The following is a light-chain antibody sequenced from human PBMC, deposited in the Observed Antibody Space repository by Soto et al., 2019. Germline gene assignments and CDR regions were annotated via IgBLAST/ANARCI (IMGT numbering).Light chain of an antibody. CDR2: DVS. Sequence: SLLTQPASVTGSPGESITISRTGKSHDVGGYNYVSWYQQHPGKAPKLMIYDVSNRPSGVSNRFSGSKSGNTASLTISGLQAEDEADYYCSSYTSSSTLNYVFGTGTQLTVL. CDR1: SHDVGGYNY. V-gene: IGLV2-14*01. CDR3: SSYTSSSTLNYV. J-gene: IGLJ1*01.